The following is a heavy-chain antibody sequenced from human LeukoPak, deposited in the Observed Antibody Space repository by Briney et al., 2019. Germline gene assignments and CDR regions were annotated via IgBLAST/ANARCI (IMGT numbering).Heavy chain of an antibody. J-gene: IGHJ4*02. CDR2: IYYSGST. Sequence: SQTLSLTCTVSGGSISSGGYYWSWIRQHPGTGLEWIGYIYYSGSTYYNPSLKSRVTISVGTSKNQFSLKLSSVTAADTAVYYCARVYSGSPHFDYWGQGTLVTVSS. D-gene: IGHD1-26*01. V-gene: IGHV4-31*03. CDR1: GGSISSGGYY. CDR3: ARVYSGSPHFDY.